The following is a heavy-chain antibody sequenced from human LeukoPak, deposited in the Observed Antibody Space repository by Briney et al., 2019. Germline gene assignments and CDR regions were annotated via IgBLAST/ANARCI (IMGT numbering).Heavy chain of an antibody. CDR3: ARDRLQYFDY. CDR2: IYVSGDT. D-gene: IGHD3-16*01. J-gene: IGHJ4*02. V-gene: IGHV3-53*01. Sequence: GGSLRLSCAASGFTVSDFYMSWVRQAPGKGLEWVSLIYVSGDTYYTDSVKGRFTISRDTSENTLYLQMNSLRVEDTAVYYCARDRLQYFDYWAREPWSPSPQ. CDR1: GFTVSDFY.